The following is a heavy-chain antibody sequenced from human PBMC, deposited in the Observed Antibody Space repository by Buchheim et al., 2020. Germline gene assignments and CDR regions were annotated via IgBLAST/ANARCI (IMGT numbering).Heavy chain of an antibody. CDR3: VREKGVAGTFWFDP. Sequence: EVQLVESGGGLAQPGGSLRLSCVASGFTLSNDWMHWVHQAPGKGLVWVSRINSDGSSTKYADSVKGRFTISRDNAKNTLYLDMKSLRAEDTAIYYCVREKGVAGTFWFDPWGQGAL. J-gene: IGHJ5*02. D-gene: IGHD6-19*01. CDR2: INSDGSST. CDR1: GFTLSNDW. V-gene: IGHV3-74*03.